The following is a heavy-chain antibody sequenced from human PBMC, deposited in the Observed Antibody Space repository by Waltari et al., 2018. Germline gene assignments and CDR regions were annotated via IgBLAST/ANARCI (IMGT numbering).Heavy chain of an antibody. CDR3: ASTPSLVITSYYFDD. Sequence: QVQLQESGPGLVKPSETLSLTCTVSGGSVSSYYWSWIRQPPGKGLEWIGYIYYSGSTNYNPSLKSRVTISVDTSKNQFSLKLSSVTAADTAVYYCASTPSLVITSYYFDDWGQGTLVTVSS. CDR2: IYYSGST. J-gene: IGHJ4*02. D-gene: IGHD3-22*01. V-gene: IGHV4-59*02. CDR1: GGSVSSYY.